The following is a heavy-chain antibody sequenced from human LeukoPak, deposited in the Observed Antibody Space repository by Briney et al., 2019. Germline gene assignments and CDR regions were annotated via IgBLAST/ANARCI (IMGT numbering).Heavy chain of an antibody. CDR2: ICSSGTT. V-gene: IGHV4-4*07. D-gene: IGHD5-24*01. CDR1: GGSIRTYC. Sequence: SQTLSLTCTVSGGSIRTYCWIWIRQADGKGLEWIGRICSSGTTIYNPSLKSRVFMSLDMSNNQFSLILTSVTAADTAVYYCARDRGTDGSDQLDPWGQGILVTVSS. J-gene: IGHJ5*02. CDR3: ARDRGTDGSDQLDP.